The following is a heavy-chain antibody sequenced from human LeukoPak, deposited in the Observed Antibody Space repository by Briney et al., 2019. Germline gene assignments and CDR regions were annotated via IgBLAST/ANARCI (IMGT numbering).Heavy chain of an antibody. CDR1: GGSISNTSYY. D-gene: IGHD2-15*01. J-gene: IGHJ5*02. V-gene: IGHV4-39*07. Sequence: SETLSLTCTVSGGSISNTSYYWGWIRQPPGKGLEWIGCMYSSGSTCYTPSLKSRVTISGDTSKNQFSLKLNSVTAADTAVYYCARAYCGGGSCYHSRGWFDPWGQGTLVTVSS. CDR2: MYSSGST. CDR3: ARAYCGGGSCYHSRGWFDP.